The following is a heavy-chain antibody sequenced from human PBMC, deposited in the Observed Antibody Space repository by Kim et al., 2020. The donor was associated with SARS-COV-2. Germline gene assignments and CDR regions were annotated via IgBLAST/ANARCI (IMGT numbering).Heavy chain of an antibody. J-gene: IGHJ4*02. D-gene: IGHD6-13*01. CDR3: APQDSSSWTGFDY. Sequence: GGSLRLSCAASGFTFSSYSMNWVRQAPGKGLEWVSSISSSSSYIYYADSVKGRFTISRDNAKNSLYLQMNSLRAEDTAVYYCAPQDSSSWTGFDYWGQGTLVTVSS. CDR1: GFTFSSYS. V-gene: IGHV3-21*01. CDR2: ISSSSSYI.